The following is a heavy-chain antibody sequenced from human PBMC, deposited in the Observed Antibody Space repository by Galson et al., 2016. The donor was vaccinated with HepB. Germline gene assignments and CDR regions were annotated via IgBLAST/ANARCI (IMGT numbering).Heavy chain of an antibody. J-gene: IGHJ6*04. V-gene: IGHV1-46*01. D-gene: IGHD3-10*01. CDR2: INPSGGST. Sequence: SVKVSCKASGYTFTGYFIHWVRQAPGEGLEWMGIINPSGGSTTNAQKFQGRVTMTRDTSTTTVYMELSSLRSEDTAVYYCAQDLVRFGEYEYRMDVWGKGTTVTISS. CDR1: GYTFTGYF. CDR3: AQDLVRFGEYEYRMDV.